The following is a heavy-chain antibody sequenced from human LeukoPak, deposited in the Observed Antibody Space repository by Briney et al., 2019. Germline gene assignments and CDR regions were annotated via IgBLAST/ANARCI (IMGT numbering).Heavy chain of an antibody. Sequence: PSETLSLTCTVSGGSISSYYWSWIRQPPGKGLEWIGYIYYSGSTNYNPSLKSRVTISVDTSKNQISLKLSSVTAADTAVYYCAREGDPDGYITYFDYWGQGTLVTVSS. D-gene: IGHD5-24*01. CDR1: GGSISSYY. CDR2: IYYSGST. CDR3: AREGDPDGYITYFDY. J-gene: IGHJ4*02. V-gene: IGHV4-59*01.